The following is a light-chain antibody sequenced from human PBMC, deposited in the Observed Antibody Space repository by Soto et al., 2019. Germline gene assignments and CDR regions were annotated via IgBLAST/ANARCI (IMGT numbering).Light chain of an antibody. CDR2: EAS. Sequence: DIQMTQSPFSLSASVGDRVTITCRASQGITNFLAWYQQKPGKVPKLLIYEASTLQSGVPSRFSGSGSGTDFTLTISSLQPEDVATYYCQKYNSAPSFGGGTKVDIK. CDR3: QKYNSAPS. J-gene: IGKJ4*01. V-gene: IGKV1-27*01. CDR1: QGITNF.